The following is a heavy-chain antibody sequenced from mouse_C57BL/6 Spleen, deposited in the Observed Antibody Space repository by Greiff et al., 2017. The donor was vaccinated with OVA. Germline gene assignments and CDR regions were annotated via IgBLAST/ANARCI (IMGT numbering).Heavy chain of an antibody. CDR3: ARAVGRWYFDY. CDR1: GYTFTSYW. D-gene: IGHD1-1*02. J-gene: IGHJ2*01. V-gene: IGHV1-69*01. Sequence: QVQLQQPGAELVMPGASVKLSCKASGYTFTSYWMHWVKQRPGQGLEWIGEIDPSDSYTNYNQKFKGESTLTVDKSSSTAYMQLSSLTSEDSAVYYCARAVGRWYFDYWGQGTTLTVSS. CDR2: IDPSDSYT.